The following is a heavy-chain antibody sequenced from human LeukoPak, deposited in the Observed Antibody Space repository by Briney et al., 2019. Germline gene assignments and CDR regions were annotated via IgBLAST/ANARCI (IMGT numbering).Heavy chain of an antibody. V-gene: IGHV4-39*01. J-gene: IGHJ4*02. D-gene: IGHD6-13*01. CDR2: IYYSGST. CDR1: GGSISSSSYY. CDR3: ARHSGPPYSSSWYPDIYFDY. Sequence: SETLSLTCTVSGGSISSSSYYWGWIRQPPGKGLEWIGSIYYSGSTYYNPSLKSRVTISVDTSKNQFSLKLSSVTAADTAVYYCARHSGPPYSSSWYPDIYFDYWGQGTLVAVSS.